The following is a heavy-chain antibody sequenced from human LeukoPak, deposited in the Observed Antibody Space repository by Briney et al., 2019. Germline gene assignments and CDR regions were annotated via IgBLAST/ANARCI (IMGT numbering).Heavy chain of an antibody. CDR3: ASRHDLID. D-gene: IGHD2-21*01. CDR2: ISSSSNYI. CDR1: GFTFSSYT. Sequence: GGSLRLSCAASGFTFSSYTMNWVRQAPGKGLEWVSSISSSSNYIYYADSSEGRFTISRDNARNSLYLQMNSLRAEDTAVYYCASRHDLIDWGQGTLVTVSS. J-gene: IGHJ4*02. V-gene: IGHV3-21*01.